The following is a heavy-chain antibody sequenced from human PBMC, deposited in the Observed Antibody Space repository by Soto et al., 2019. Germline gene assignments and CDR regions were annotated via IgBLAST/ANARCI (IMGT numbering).Heavy chain of an antibody. CDR2: IKQDGSEK. J-gene: IGHJ4*02. V-gene: IGHV3-7*01. CDR3: ASGTNGAFFVY. CDR1: GFTFSSYW. Sequence: GGSLRLSCAASGFTFSSYWMSWVRQAPGKGLEWVANIKQDGSEKYYVDSVKGRFTISRDNAKNSLYLQMNSLRAEDTAVYYCASGTNGAFFVYWGQGILVTVSS. D-gene: IGHD2-8*01.